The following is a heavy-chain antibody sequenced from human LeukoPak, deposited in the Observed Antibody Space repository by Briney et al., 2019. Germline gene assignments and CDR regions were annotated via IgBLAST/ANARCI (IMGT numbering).Heavy chain of an antibody. Sequence: GGSLRLSCAASGFTFSSYSMNRVRQAPGKGLEWVSSISSSSSYIYYADSVKGRFTISRDNAKNSLYLQMNSLRAEDTAVYYCARRPILRYFDWLNWFDPWGQGTLVTVSS. J-gene: IGHJ5*02. CDR3: ARRPILRYFDWLNWFDP. D-gene: IGHD3-9*01. V-gene: IGHV3-21*01. CDR1: GFTFSSYS. CDR2: ISSSSSYI.